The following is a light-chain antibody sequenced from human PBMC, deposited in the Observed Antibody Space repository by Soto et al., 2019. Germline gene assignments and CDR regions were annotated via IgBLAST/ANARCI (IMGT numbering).Light chain of an antibody. CDR1: QSIRSS. CDR3: QQYADWPPWT. CDR2: GAS. V-gene: IGKV3-15*01. Sequence: EIVMTQSPATLSVSPGERATLSCRASQSIRSSLAWYQQKPGQAPRLLISGASTRAAGVPARFSGSGSGTEFTLTIGSVQFEDSAVYLCQQYADWPPWTFGQGTKVEI. J-gene: IGKJ1*01.